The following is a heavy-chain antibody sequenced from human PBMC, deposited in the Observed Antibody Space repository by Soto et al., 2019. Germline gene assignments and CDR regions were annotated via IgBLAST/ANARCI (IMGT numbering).Heavy chain of an antibody. V-gene: IGHV1-46*01. Sequence: ASVKVSCKAIGYSFTSHYMHWVRQAPGQGLEWMGTIYPGGVNIGYAQKFKGRVTMTKDNSKNTLYLQMNSLRAEDTAVYYCAKVLGTTPAFDYWGQGTLVTVSS. CDR3: AKVLGTTPAFDY. CDR2: IYPGGVNI. D-gene: IGHD1-1*01. J-gene: IGHJ4*02. CDR1: GYSFTSHY.